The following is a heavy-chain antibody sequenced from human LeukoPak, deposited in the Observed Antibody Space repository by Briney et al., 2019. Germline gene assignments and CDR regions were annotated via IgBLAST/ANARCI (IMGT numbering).Heavy chain of an antibody. CDR2: INHSGST. CDR3: ARGRLNTAMVAAYYYYGMDA. D-gene: IGHD5-18*01. Sequence: SETLSLTCAVYGGSFSGYYWSWIRQPPGKGLEWIGEINHSGSTNYNPSLKSRVTISVDTSKNQFSLKLSSVTAADTAVYYCARGRLNTAMVAAYYYYGMDAWGQGTTVTVSS. CDR1: GGSFSGYY. J-gene: IGHJ6*02. V-gene: IGHV4-34*01.